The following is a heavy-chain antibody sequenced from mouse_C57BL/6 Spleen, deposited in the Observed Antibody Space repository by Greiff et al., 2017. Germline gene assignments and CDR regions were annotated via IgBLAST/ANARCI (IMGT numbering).Heavy chain of an antibody. J-gene: IGHJ4*01. V-gene: IGHV1-69*01. CDR1: GYTFTSYW. D-gene: IGHD1-1*01. Sequence: QVQLQQPGAELVMPGASVKLSCKASGYTFTSYWMHWVKQRPGHGLEWIGEIDPSDSYTNYNQKFKGKSTLTVDKSSSTAYMQLSSLTSEDSAVYYCARIPFITTVGATYYYAMDYWGQGTSVTVSS. CDR3: ARIPFITTVGATYYYAMDY. CDR2: IDPSDSYT.